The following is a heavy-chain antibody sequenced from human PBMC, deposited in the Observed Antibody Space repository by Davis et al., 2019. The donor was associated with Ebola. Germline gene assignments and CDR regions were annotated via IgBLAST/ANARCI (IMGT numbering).Heavy chain of an antibody. CDR2: ISASGTVI. D-gene: IGHD2-2*01. Sequence: GGSLRLSCEASGFSLSSYGVSWVRQIAGKGLEWVSVISASGTVIFYADTAKGRFIISRDNSNNAVYLQMSSLRAEDTGLYYCANIGSSTSKGPVDHWGQGTLVSVSS. CDR1: GFSLSSYG. CDR3: ANIGSSTSKGPVDH. V-gene: IGHV3-23*01. J-gene: IGHJ4*02.